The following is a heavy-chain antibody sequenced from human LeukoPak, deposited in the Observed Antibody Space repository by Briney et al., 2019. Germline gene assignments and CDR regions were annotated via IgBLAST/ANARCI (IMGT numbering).Heavy chain of an antibody. V-gene: IGHV3-30*18. D-gene: IGHD6-13*01. CDR1: GFTFSSYG. CDR2: ISYDGSNK. J-gene: IGHJ4*02. Sequence: GRSLRLSCAASGFTFSSYGMHWVRQAPGKGLEWVAVISYDGSNKYYADSVKGRFTISRDNSKNTLYLQMNSLRAEDTAVYYCAKDPGYSSSWYWVDYWGQGTLVTVSS. CDR3: AKDPGYSSSWYWVDY.